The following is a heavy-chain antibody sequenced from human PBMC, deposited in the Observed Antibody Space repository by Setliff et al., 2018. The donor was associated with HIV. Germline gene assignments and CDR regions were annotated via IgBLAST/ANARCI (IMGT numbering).Heavy chain of an antibody. CDR2: IYYRGGT. J-gene: IGHJ4*02. CDR3: ARATATWLVDN. V-gene: IGHV4-59*01. CDR1: GASISSYY. Sequence: SETLSLTCNVSGASISSYYWSWIRQPPGKGLEWIGYIYYRGGTNYNPSLKSRLTISVDAAKNQFSLKLSSATTADTAVYYCARATATWLVDNWGQGTLVTVSS. D-gene: IGHD2-15*01.